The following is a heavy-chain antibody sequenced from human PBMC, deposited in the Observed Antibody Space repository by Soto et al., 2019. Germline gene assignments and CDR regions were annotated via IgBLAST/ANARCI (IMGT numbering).Heavy chain of an antibody. J-gene: IGHJ6*02. CDR1: GFTFSNYA. Sequence: GGSLRLSCAASGFTFSNYAMHWVRQAPGKGLEWVAVISYDGSNKYYADSVKGRFTISRDNSKNTLYLQMNSLRAEDTAVYYCARDVNPYRWLEVYYYYGMDVWGQGTTVTVSS. D-gene: IGHD5-12*01. CDR3: ARDVNPYRWLEVYYYYGMDV. V-gene: IGHV3-30-3*01. CDR2: ISYDGSNK.